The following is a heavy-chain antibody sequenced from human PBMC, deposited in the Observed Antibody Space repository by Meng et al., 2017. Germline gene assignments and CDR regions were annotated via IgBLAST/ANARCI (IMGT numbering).Heavy chain of an antibody. J-gene: IGHJ4*02. Sequence: VMPQGSGPGLVKPSGTLSLPWAAFGGSISSSNWWSWVRQLPGKGLEWIGEIYHSGSTNYNPSLKSRVTISVDKSKNQFSLKLSSVTAADTAVYYCARVVAATTLFLDYWGQGTLVTVSS. D-gene: IGHD2-15*01. CDR1: GGSISSSNW. CDR2: IYHSGST. V-gene: IGHV4-4*02. CDR3: ARVVAATTLFLDY.